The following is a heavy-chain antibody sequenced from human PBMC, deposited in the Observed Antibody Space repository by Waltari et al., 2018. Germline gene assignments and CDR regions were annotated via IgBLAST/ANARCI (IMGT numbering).Heavy chain of an antibody. V-gene: IGHV3-73*02. CDR1: GFTFGGFA. Sequence: EVQLVESGGGLVQPGGSLKLSCAASGFTFGGFAMSWVRQASGKGLEWVGRIRSKVNSYATTYAASVKGRFTISRDDSKNTAYLQMNSLKREDTAVYYCTSAYSYAYDPYGMDVWGRGTTVTVSS. CDR2: IRSKVNSYAT. D-gene: IGHD5-18*01. J-gene: IGHJ6*02. CDR3: TSAYSYAYDPYGMDV.